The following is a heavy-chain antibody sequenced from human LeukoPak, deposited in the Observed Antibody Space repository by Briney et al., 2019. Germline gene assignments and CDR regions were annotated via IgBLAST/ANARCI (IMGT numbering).Heavy chain of an antibody. Sequence: SETLSLTCTVSGGSISSSSYYWGWIRQPPGKGLEWIGSIYYSGSTYYNPSLKSRVTISVDTSKNQFSLKLSSVTAADTAVYYCAREGDAGYCSSTSCYYNWFDPWGQGTLVTVSS. J-gene: IGHJ5*02. CDR3: AREGDAGYCSSTSCYYNWFDP. CDR1: GGSISSSSYY. CDR2: IYYSGST. D-gene: IGHD2-2*01. V-gene: IGHV4-39*07.